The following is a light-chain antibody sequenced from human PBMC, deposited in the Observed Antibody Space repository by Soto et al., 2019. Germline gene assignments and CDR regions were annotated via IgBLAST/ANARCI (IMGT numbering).Light chain of an antibody. V-gene: IGLV4-69*01. CDR2: VNSDGSH. CDR1: SGHSNYA. CDR3: QTWATGSYV. Sequence: QLVLTQSPSASASLGASVKLTCTLSSGHSNYAIAWHQQQSEKGPRYLMKVNSDGSHSKGDGIPDRFSGSSSGAERYLSISSPQSEDEADYYCQTWATGSYVFGTGTKVTVL. J-gene: IGLJ1*01.